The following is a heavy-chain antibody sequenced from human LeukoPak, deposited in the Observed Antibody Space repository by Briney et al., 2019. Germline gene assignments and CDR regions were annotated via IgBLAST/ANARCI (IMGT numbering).Heavy chain of an antibody. CDR2: IYHSGST. J-gene: IGHJ4*02. V-gene: IGHV4-38-2*02. CDR1: GGSISSGYY. D-gene: IGHD1-1*01. Sequence: SETLSLTCTVSGGSISSGYYWGWIRQPPGKGLEWIGSIYHSGSTYYNPSLKSRVTISVDTSKNQFSLKLSSVTAADTAAYYCAREPVLTLDQLFDYWGQGTLVTVSS. CDR3: AREPVLTLDQLFDY.